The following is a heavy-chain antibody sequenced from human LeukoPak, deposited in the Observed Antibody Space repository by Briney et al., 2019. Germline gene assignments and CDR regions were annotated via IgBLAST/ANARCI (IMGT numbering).Heavy chain of an antibody. Sequence: GGSLRLSCAASGFTVSSNYMSWVRQAPGKGLEWVSVIYSGGSTYYADSVKGRFTISRDNFKNTLYLQMNSLRAEDTAVYYCARDRGVRAQVAGLGDYYYYYGMDVWGQGTTVTVSS. V-gene: IGHV3-53*01. J-gene: IGHJ6*02. CDR1: GFTVSSNY. D-gene: IGHD6-19*01. CDR2: IYSGGST. CDR3: ARDRGVRAQVAGLGDYYYYYGMDV.